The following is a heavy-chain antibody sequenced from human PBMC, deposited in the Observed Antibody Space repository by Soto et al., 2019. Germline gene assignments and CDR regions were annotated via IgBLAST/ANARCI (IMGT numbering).Heavy chain of an antibody. Sequence: SETLSLTCAVYGGSFSGYYWSWIRQPPGKGLEWIGEINHSGSTNYNPSLKSRVTISVDTSKNQFSLKLSSVTAADTAVYYCARVKAYYDFWSGSPPHYYYYGMDVWGQGTTVTVSS. D-gene: IGHD3-3*01. CDR2: INHSGST. CDR3: ARVKAYYDFWSGSPPHYYYYGMDV. J-gene: IGHJ6*02. CDR1: GGSFSGYY. V-gene: IGHV4-34*01.